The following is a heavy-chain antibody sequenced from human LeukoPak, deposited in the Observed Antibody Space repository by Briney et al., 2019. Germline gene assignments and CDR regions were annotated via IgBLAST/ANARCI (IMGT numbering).Heavy chain of an antibody. J-gene: IGHJ4*02. D-gene: IGHD2-15*01. V-gene: IGHV1-18*01. Sequence: ASVKVSCKTSGYTFTIYGISWVRQAPGQGLGWVGLISAYGNTNYAQNLQGRVTMTTDTSTSTAYMELRSLRSDDTAVYYCARGIIGYYFDYWGQGTLVTVSS. CDR2: ISAYGNT. CDR3: ARGIIGYYFDY. CDR1: GYTFTIYG.